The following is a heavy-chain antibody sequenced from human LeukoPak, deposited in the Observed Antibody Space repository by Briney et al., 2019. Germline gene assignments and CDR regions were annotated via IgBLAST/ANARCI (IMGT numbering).Heavy chain of an antibody. V-gene: IGHV3-21*01. CDR1: GFTFSSYG. Sequence: GGSLRLSCAASGFTFSSYGMHWVRQAPGKGLEWVSSISSSSSYIYYADSVKGRFTISRDNAKNSLYLQMNSLRAEDTAVYYCARDIGYCSGGSCYGIDYWGQGTLVTVSS. CDR2: ISSSSSYI. CDR3: ARDIGYCSGGSCYGIDY. J-gene: IGHJ4*02. D-gene: IGHD2-15*01.